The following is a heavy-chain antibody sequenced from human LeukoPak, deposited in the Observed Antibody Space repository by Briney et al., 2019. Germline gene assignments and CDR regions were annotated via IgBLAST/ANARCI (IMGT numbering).Heavy chain of an antibody. J-gene: IGHJ4*02. V-gene: IGHV4-34*01. CDR3: ASGSYLYYFDY. Sequence: SETLSLTCAVYGGSFSGYYWSWIRQPPGKGLEWIGEINHSGSTNYNPSLKSRVTISVDTSKNQFSLKLNSVTAADTAVYYCASGSYLYYFDYWGQGTLVTVSS. CDR2: INHSGST. CDR1: GGSFSGYY. D-gene: IGHD1-26*01.